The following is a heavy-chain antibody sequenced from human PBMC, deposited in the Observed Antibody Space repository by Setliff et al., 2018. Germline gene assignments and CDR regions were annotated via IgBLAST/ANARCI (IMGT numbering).Heavy chain of an antibody. CDR2: INHSGST. CDR1: GGSFSGYY. CDR3: ARAIAASFYYYYYMDV. D-gene: IGHD6-13*01. Sequence: SETLSLTCAVYGGSFSGYYWSWIRQPPGKGLEWIGGINHSGSTNYNPSLKSRVTISVDTSKNQFSLKLSSVTAADTAVYYCARAIAASFYYYYYMDVWGKGTTVTVSS. V-gene: IGHV4-34*01. J-gene: IGHJ6*03.